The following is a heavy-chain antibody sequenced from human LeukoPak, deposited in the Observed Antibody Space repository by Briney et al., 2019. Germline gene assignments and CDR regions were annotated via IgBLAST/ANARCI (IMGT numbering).Heavy chain of an antibody. CDR3: AREEVGAIYFDY. CDR1: GFTFSRYA. Sequence: PGGSLRLSCAASGFTFSRYAMHWVRQAPGKGLEWVAVISYGGSNKYYADSVKGRSTISRDNSKNTLYLQMNSLRDEDTAVYYCAREEVGAIYFDYWGQGTLVTVSS. V-gene: IGHV3-30-3*01. D-gene: IGHD1-26*01. J-gene: IGHJ4*02. CDR2: ISYGGSNK.